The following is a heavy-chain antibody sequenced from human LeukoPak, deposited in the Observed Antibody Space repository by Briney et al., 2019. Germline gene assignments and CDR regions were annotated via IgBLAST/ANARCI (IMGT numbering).Heavy chain of an antibody. CDR2: ISNDGSDK. V-gene: IGHV3-30*03. J-gene: IGHJ4*02. CDR3: ARGKNEWHQIVNYYFDN. CDR1: GFTFSSYG. D-gene: IGHD3-22*01. Sequence: GGSLRLSCAASGFTFSSYGMHWVRQAPGKGLQWVALISNDGSDKYYADSVTGRFTISRDNSKNTLYLQMDSLRPEDTAVYYCARGKNEWHQIVNYYFDNWGQGTLVTVSS.